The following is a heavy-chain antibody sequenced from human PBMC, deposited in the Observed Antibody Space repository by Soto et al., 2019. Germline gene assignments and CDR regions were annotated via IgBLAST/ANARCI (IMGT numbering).Heavy chain of an antibody. CDR2: IYYSGST. Sequence: SETLSLTCTVSGGSISSGGYYWSWIRQHPGKGLEWIGYIYYSGSTYYNPSLKSRVTISVDTSKNQFSLKLSSVTAADTAVYYCARDDYNGSGSYVCGMDVWGQGTTVTVTS. CDR3: ARDDYNGSGSYVCGMDV. V-gene: IGHV4-31*03. CDR1: GGSISSGGYY. J-gene: IGHJ6*02. D-gene: IGHD3-10*01.